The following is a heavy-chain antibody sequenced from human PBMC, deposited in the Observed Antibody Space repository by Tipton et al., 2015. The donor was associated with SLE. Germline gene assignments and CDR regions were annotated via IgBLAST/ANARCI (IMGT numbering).Heavy chain of an antibody. Sequence: TLSLTCTVSGGSISSHYWSWIRQPPGKGLEWIGYIYYSGSTNYNPSLKSRVTISVDTSKNQFSLKLRSVTAADTAVYYCARDGGGAAAVDWYFDLWGRGTLVTVSS. V-gene: IGHV4-59*11. CDR1: GGSISSHY. CDR2: IYYSGST. CDR3: ARDGGGAAAVDWYFDL. J-gene: IGHJ2*01. D-gene: IGHD6-13*01.